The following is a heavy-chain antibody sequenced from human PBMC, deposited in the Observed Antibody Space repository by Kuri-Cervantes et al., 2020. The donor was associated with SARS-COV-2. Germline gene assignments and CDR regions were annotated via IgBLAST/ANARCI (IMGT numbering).Heavy chain of an antibody. J-gene: IGHJ6*03. CDR2: INHSGST. D-gene: IGHD3-9*01. CDR1: GGSFSGYY. CDR3: ARDGLTGYYDYYMDV. V-gene: IGHV4-34*01. Sequence: SETLSLTCAVYGGSFSGYYWSWIRQPPGKGLEWIGEINHSGSTNYNPSLKSRVTISVDTSKNQFSLKLGSVTAADTAVYHCARDGLTGYYDYYMDVWGKGTTVTVSS.